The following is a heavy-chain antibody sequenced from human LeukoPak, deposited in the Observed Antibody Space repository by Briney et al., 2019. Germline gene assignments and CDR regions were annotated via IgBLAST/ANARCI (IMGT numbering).Heavy chain of an antibody. CDR2: INPSGDST. CDR3: ARFGYSYGADY. D-gene: IGHD5-18*01. CDR1: GYTFTSYH. J-gene: IGHJ4*02. V-gene: IGHV1-46*01. Sequence: ASVKASCKASGYTFTSYHMYWVRQAPGQGLEWMGIINPSGDSTTYAQKFQGRVTVTRDTSTSTVYMELSSLRSEDTAVYYCARFGYSYGADYWGQGTLVTVSS.